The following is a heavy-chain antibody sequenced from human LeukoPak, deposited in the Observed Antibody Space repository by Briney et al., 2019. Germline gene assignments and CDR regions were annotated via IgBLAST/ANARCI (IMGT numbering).Heavy chain of an antibody. V-gene: IGHV4-34*01. CDR1: GGSFSGYY. CDR3: ARDQQSQGGDWFDP. J-gene: IGHJ5*02. Sequence: SETLSLTCAVYGGSFSGYYWSWIRQPPGKGLEWIGEINHSGSTNYNPSLKSRVTISVDTSKNQFSLKLSSVTAADTAVYYCARDQQSQGGDWFDPWGQGTLVTVSS. D-gene: IGHD2-21*01. CDR2: INHSGST.